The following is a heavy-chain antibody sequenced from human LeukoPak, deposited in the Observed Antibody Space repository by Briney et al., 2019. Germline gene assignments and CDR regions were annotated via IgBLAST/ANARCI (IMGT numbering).Heavy chain of an antibody. J-gene: IGHJ6*03. V-gene: IGHV3-74*01. CDR3: AKSACSSTSCYDIYYYYYYYMDV. CDR2: INSDGSNT. Sequence: GGSLRLSCAASGLTFSSSWMYWVRQAPGKGLVWVSDINSDGSNTRYADSVRGRFTISRDNAKEMVHLQMNSLRAEDTALYYCAKSACSSTSCYDIYYYYYYYMDVWGKGTTVTVSS. D-gene: IGHD2-2*01. CDR1: GLTFSSSW.